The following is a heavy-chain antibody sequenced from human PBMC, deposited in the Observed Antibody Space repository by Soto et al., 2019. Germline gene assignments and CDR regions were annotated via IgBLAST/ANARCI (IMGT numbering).Heavy chain of an antibody. J-gene: IGHJ4*02. CDR2: ISSSSSYI. CDR1: GFTFSSYS. CDR3: ARAPDEIVVVTHFDY. V-gene: IGHV3-21*01. Sequence: EVQLVESGGGLVKPGGSLRLSCAASGFTFSSYSMNWVRQAPGKGLEWVSSISSSSSYIYYADSVKGRFIISRDNAKNSLYLQMNSLRAEDTAVYYCARAPDEIVVVTHFDYWGQGTLVTVSS. D-gene: IGHD3-22*01.